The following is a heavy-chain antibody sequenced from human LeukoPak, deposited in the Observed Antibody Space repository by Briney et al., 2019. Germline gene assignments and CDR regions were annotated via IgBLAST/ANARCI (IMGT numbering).Heavy chain of an antibody. CDR2: IWYDGSNK. D-gene: IGHD2-2*01. CDR1: GFTFSSYG. J-gene: IGHJ4*02. CDR3: ARGVVVVVPAATYFGY. Sequence: GGSLRLSCAASGFTFSSYGMHWVRQAPGKGLEWVAVIWYDGSNKYYADSVKGRFTISRDNSKNTLYLQMNSLRAEDTAVYYCARGVVVVVPAATYFGYWGQGTLVTVSS. V-gene: IGHV3-33*01.